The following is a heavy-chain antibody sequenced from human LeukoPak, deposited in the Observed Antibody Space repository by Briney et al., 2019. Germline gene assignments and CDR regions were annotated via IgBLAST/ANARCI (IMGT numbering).Heavy chain of an antibody. D-gene: IGHD6-6*01. J-gene: IGHJ4*02. CDR2: ISSSSSTI. Sequence: GGSLRLSCAASGFTFSSYAMSWVRQAPGKGLEWVSYISSSSSTIYYADSVKGRFTLSRDNAKNSLYLRMNSLRAEDTAVYYCARWPYSSSYYFDYWGQGTLVTVSS. V-gene: IGHV3-48*01. CDR1: GFTFSSYA. CDR3: ARWPYSSSYYFDY.